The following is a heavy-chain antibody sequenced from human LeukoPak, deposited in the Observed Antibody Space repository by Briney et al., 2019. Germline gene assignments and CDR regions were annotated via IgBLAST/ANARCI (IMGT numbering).Heavy chain of an antibody. Sequence: GESLKISCKGSGYSFTNFWIGWVRQMSGKGLEWMEIIYAGDSDTKYSPSFQGQVTISADKSISTAYLQWSSLRASDTAMYYCARPKVGYCSGGSCYNWFDPWGQGTLVTVSS. CDR2: IYAGDSDT. V-gene: IGHV5-51*01. CDR1: GYSFTNFW. CDR3: ARPKVGYCSGGSCYNWFDP. J-gene: IGHJ5*02. D-gene: IGHD2-15*01.